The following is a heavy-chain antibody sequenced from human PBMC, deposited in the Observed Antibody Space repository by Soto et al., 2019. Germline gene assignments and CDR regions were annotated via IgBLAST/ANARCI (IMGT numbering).Heavy chain of an antibody. CDR2: INHSGST. Sequence: SETLSLTCAVYGGSFSGYYWSWIRQPPGKGLEWIGEINHSGSTNYNPSLKSRVTISVDTSKNQFSLKLSSVTAADTAVYYCVRRYSGSYFTWFHPWAQGTLVTVSS. J-gene: IGHJ5*02. V-gene: IGHV4-34*01. CDR3: VRRYSGSYFTWFHP. CDR1: GGSFSGYY. D-gene: IGHD1-26*01.